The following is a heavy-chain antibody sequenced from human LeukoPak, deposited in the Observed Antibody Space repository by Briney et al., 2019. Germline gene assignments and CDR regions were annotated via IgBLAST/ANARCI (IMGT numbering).Heavy chain of an antibody. CDR2: ISAYNGNT. V-gene: IGHV1-18*01. J-gene: IGHJ4*02. CDR3: ARVSWFGEWYDY. Sequence: ASVKVSCKASGYTFTSYGISWVRQAPGQGLKWMGWISAYNGNTNYAQKLQGRVTMTTDTSTSTAYMELRSLRSDDTAVYYCARVSWFGEWYDYWGQGTLVTVSS. CDR1: GYTFTSYG. D-gene: IGHD3-10*01.